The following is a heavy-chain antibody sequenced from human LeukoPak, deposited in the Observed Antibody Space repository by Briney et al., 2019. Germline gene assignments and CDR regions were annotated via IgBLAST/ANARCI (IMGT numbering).Heavy chain of an antibody. CDR2: ISSSSSSI. V-gene: IGHV3-48*01. CDR3: ARGGAARPDY. J-gene: IGHJ4*02. CDR1: GFTFSNYG. D-gene: IGHD6-6*01. Sequence: PGGSLRLSCAASGFTFSNYGMDWVRQAPGKGLEWVSYISSSSSSIYYADSVKGRFTISRDNAKNSLFLQVNSLRAEDTAVYYCARGGAARPDYWGQGTLVTVSS.